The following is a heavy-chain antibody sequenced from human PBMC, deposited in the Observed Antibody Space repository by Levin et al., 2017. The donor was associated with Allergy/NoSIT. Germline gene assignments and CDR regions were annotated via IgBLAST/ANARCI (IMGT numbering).Heavy chain of an antibody. Sequence: PGGSLRLSCSASGFTFSSYAMHWVRQAPGKGLEYVSAISSNGGSTYYADSVKGRFTISRDNSKNTLYLQMSSLRAEDTAVYYCVKSSDITDCSGGSCYSDFDYWGQGTLVTVSS. J-gene: IGHJ4*02. CDR3: VKSSDITDCSGGSCYSDFDY. CDR2: ISSNGGST. CDR1: GFTFSSYA. V-gene: IGHV3-64D*06. D-gene: IGHD2-15*01.